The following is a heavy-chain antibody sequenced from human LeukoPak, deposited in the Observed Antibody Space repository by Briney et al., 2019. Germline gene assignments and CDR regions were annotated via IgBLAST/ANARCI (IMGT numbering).Heavy chain of an antibody. CDR2: IYENGGTT. D-gene: IGHD2-15*01. Sequence: GGSLRLSCVGSGFTFRSHAMSWVRQAPEKGLEFVSGIYENGGTTYYADSVKGRFSISRDNSKNTLYLQMDSLRAEDTAVYYCARDYCIDGCPPGYWGQGTRVTVSP. J-gene: IGHJ4*02. CDR3: ARDYCIDGCPPGY. V-gene: IGHV3-23*01. CDR1: GFTFRSHA.